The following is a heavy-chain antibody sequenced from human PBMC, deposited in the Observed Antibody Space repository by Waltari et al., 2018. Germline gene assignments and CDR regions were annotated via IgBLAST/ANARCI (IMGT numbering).Heavy chain of an antibody. CDR1: GFTFSIYN. CDR3: ASGYSSSSLDY. CDR2: ISASSTYI. Sequence: EVQLVESGGGLVKPGGSLRLSGAASGFTFSIYNMNWVRQAPGKGLEWVSSISASSTYIYYADSMKGRFTISRDNAKNSLYLQMNSLRAEDTAVYYCASGYSSSSLDYWGQGTLVTVSS. V-gene: IGHV3-21*01. J-gene: IGHJ4*02. D-gene: IGHD6-6*01.